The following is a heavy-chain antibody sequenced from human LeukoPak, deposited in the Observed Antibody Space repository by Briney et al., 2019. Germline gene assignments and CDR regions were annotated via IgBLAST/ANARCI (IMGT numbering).Heavy chain of an antibody. CDR3: AKLPTIFGVADSFDI. CDR2: ISDRGKT. V-gene: IGHV3-23*01. Sequence: GGSLRLSCVASGITFSSYDMSWARQAPGKGLEWISAISDRGKTDYADSVKGRFTISRDNSKNTLYLQLSSLRADDTAIYYCAKLPTIFGVADSFDIWGQGTLVTVSS. D-gene: IGHD3-3*01. CDR1: GITFSSYD. J-gene: IGHJ3*02.